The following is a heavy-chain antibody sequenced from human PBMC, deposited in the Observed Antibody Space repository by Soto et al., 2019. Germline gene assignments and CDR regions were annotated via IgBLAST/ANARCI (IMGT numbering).Heavy chain of an antibody. Sequence: PSETLPLTCTVSGGSINNNDYYWSWIRQTPGKGLEWIGYVYYSGSSDYIPSLKSRLSMSIDTSKNQFSLRLSSVTAADTAIYYCARMSYYYDKWYFDLWGRGTLVTVSS. V-gene: IGHV4-30-4*01. J-gene: IGHJ2*01. CDR3: ARMSYYYDKWYFDL. D-gene: IGHD3-22*01. CDR1: GGSINNNDYY. CDR2: VYYSGSS.